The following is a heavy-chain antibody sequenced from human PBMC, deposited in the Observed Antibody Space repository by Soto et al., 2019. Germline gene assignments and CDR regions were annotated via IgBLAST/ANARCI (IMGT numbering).Heavy chain of an antibody. CDR1: GFTVSSNY. CDR3: ARDEFTIFGVVTPDAFDI. J-gene: IGHJ3*02. CDR2: IYSGGST. Sequence: GGSLRLSCAASGFTVSSNYMSWVRQAPGKGLEWVSVIYSGGSTYYADSVKGRFTISRDNSKNTLYLQMNSLRAEDTAVYYCARDEFTIFGVVTPDAFDIWGQGTMVTVSS. D-gene: IGHD3-3*01. V-gene: IGHV3-66*01.